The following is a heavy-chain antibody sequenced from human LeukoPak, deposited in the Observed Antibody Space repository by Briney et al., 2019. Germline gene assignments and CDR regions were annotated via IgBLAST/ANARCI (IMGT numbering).Heavy chain of an antibody. D-gene: IGHD5-18*01. CDR3: ASNTAMDSYYYYMDV. CDR2: ISSSGSTI. Sequence: GGSLRLSCAASGFTFSSYEMNWVRQAPGKGLEWASYISSSGSTIYYADSVKGRFTISRDNAKNSLYLQMNSLRAEDTAVYYCASNTAMDSYYYYMDVWGKGTTVTVSS. V-gene: IGHV3-48*03. CDR1: GFTFSSYE. J-gene: IGHJ6*03.